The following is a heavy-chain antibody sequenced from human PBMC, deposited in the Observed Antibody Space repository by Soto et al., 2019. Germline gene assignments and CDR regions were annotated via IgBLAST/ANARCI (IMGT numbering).Heavy chain of an antibody. CDR2: IYYSGST. V-gene: IGHV4-39*01. CDR3: ASQDYGGNSANY. Sequence: QLQLQESGPGLVKPSETLSLTCTVSGGSISSSSYYWGWIRQPPGKGLEWIGSIYYSGSTYYNPSLKSRVTISVDTSKNQFSLKLSSVTAADTAVYYCASQDYGGNSANYWGQGTLVTVSS. D-gene: IGHD4-17*01. J-gene: IGHJ4*02. CDR1: GGSISSSSYY.